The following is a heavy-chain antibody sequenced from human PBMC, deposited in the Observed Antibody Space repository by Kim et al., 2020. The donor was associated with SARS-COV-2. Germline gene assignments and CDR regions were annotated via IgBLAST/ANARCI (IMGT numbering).Heavy chain of an antibody. V-gene: IGHV4-59*01. CDR2: T. Sequence: TTYNPSLKRRVTISVDTSKNQFSLRLSSVTAADTAIYYCARESNWNYVVYWGQGTLVTVSS. CDR3: ARESNWNYVVY. J-gene: IGHJ4*02. D-gene: IGHD1-7*01.